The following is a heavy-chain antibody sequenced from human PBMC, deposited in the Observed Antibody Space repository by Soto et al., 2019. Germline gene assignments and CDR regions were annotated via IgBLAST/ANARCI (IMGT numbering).Heavy chain of an antibody. J-gene: IGHJ3*01. V-gene: IGHV3-30*18. CDR3: AKNGLRYVDWEHDAFDL. CDR1: GFIFSNSG. CDR2: LSYDGSNK. Sequence: QVQLVESGGGVVQPVKSLTLSCTASGFIFSNSGMHCVRKAPGKGLEWVAGLSYDGSNKYYADSVKGRFTISRDNSNNTLYMPMKSLRPEDTAVFYCAKNGLRYVDWEHDAFDLWGQGTMVIVSS. D-gene: IGHD3-9*01.